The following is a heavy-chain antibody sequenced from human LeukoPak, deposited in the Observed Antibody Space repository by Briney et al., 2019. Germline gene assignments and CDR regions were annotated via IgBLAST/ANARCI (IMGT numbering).Heavy chain of an antibody. V-gene: IGHV1-2*02. D-gene: IGHD5-12*01. Sequence: GASVKVACKAYGYTFTGYYMHWVRQAPGQGLEWMGWINPNSGSTNYAQKFQGRVTMTRDTSINTAYLELSRLRSDDTAVYYCARDWGYSGYAYVALWGQGTLVTVSS. CDR2: INPNSGST. CDR1: GYTFTGYY. J-gene: IGHJ4*02. CDR3: ARDWGYSGYAYVAL.